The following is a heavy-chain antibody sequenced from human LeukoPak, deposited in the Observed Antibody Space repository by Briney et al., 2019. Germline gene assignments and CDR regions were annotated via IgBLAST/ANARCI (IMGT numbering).Heavy chain of an antibody. CDR3: ARVLIGYCSSTSCYYGAFDI. V-gene: IGHV4-59*01. CDR1: GGSISSYY. CDR2: IYYSGST. J-gene: IGHJ3*02. Sequence: SETLSLTCTVSGGSISSYYWSWIRQPPGKGLEWIGYIYYSGSTNYNPSLKSRVAISVDTSKNQFSLKLSSVTAADTAVYYCARVLIGYCSSTSCYYGAFDIWGQGTMVTVSS. D-gene: IGHD2-2*01.